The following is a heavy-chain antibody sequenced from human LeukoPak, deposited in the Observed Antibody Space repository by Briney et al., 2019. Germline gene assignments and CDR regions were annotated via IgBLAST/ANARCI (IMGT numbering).Heavy chain of an antibody. CDR2: ISGTGGFT. CDR1: GFTFSSYA. V-gene: IGHV3-23*01. D-gene: IGHD3-10*01. CDR3: AKYSSGSYIDN. Sequence: PGGSLRLSCAASGFTFSSYAIIWVRQAPGKGLDWVSFISGTGGFTYYADSVKGRFTISRDNSKNTLSLQMNSLRAEDTAVYYCAKYSSGSYIDNWGQGTLVTVSS. J-gene: IGHJ4*02.